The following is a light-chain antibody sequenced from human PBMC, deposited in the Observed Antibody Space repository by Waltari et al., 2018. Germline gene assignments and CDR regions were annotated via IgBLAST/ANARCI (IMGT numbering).Light chain of an antibody. Sequence: QSVLTQPPSLSGAPGQRVTLACTGSSSHIGGGHNVPLDQRLPGPAPKLLIYGNTNRPSGVPDRVSGSKSGTSASLAITGLQAEDEADYFCQSFDNYVSGGTVFGGGTKLAVL. CDR2: GNT. CDR1: SSHIGGGHN. CDR3: QSFDNYVSGGTV. J-gene: IGLJ3*02. V-gene: IGLV1-40*01.